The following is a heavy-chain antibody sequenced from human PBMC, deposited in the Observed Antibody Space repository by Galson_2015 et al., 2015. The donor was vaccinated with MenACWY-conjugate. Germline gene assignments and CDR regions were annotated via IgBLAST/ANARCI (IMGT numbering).Heavy chain of an antibody. CDR2: ISALNSNT. J-gene: IGHJ4*02. D-gene: IGHD3-9*01. CDR3: ARAPLTGYPPFDY. Sequence: SVKVSCKASGYTFINSGFSWVRQAPGQGLECVGWISALNSNTNYAQNFQGRVTMTTDTSTSTAYMELRSLRSDDTAVYYCARAPLTGYPPFDYWGQGTLVTVSS. CDR1: GYTFINSG. V-gene: IGHV1-18*01.